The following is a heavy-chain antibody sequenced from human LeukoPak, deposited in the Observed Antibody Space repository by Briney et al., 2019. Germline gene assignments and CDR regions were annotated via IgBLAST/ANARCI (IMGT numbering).Heavy chain of an antibody. J-gene: IGHJ4*02. V-gene: IGHV1-24*01. CDR3: ATGINQLLLFDY. Sequence: ASVKGSCKVSGYTLTELAMHWVPQAPGKGLEWMGGFDPEDGETIYAQKFQGRVTMTVDTSTDTAYMELSSLRSEDTAVYYCATGINQLLLFDYWGQGTLVTVSS. CDR2: FDPEDGET. CDR1: GYTLTELA. D-gene: IGHD2-2*01.